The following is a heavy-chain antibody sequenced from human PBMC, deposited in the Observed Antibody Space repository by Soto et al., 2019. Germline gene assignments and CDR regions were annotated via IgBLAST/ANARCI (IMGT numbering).Heavy chain of an antibody. CDR1: GYTFTSFG. CDR2: ITTDKGKT. V-gene: IGHV1-18*01. Sequence: QVQLVQSGPEVKKPGASVKVSCKTSGYTFTSFGISWVRQAPGQGLEWMGWITTDKGKTNYAQKFQGRVTMTTDTSTSTADMDLRRRSSDDTAVYYCAARSPSFDYWGQGTLVTVSS. CDR3: AARSPSFDY. J-gene: IGHJ4*02.